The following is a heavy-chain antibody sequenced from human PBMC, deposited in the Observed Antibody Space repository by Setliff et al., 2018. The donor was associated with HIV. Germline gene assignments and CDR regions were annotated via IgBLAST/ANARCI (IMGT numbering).Heavy chain of an antibody. V-gene: IGHV4-39*01. D-gene: IGHD3-10*01. J-gene: IGHJ4*02. Sequence: SETLSLTCTVSGGSITTSTFYWGWIRQPPGKGLEWIGSIYYSGSTYYNPSLKTRVTISVDGSKNQFSLKLKSVTAADTAVYYCARWHPPYGFWEEDYWGQGILVTVSS. CDR2: IYYSGST. CDR1: GGSITTSTFY. CDR3: ARWHPPYGFWEEDY.